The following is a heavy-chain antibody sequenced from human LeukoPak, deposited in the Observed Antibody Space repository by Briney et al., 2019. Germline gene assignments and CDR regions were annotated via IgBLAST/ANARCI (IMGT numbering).Heavy chain of an antibody. CDR3: ARDRGWFDP. Sequence: PSETLSLTCTVSGGSISSYYWSWIRQPPGKGLEWIGYIYYSGSTNYNPSPKSRVTISVDTSKNQFSLKLSSVTAADTAVYYCARDRGWFDPWGQGTLVTVSS. V-gene: IGHV4-59*01. J-gene: IGHJ5*02. CDR2: IYYSGST. CDR1: GGSISSYY.